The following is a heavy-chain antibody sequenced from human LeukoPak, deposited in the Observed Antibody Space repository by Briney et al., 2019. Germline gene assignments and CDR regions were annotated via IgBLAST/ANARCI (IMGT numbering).Heavy chain of an antibody. Sequence: ASAKVSCKASGYTFTDYHMHWVRQAPGQGLEWMGWINPNSGGTNYAQKFQGRVSMTRDTSTSTAYMELSRLRSDDTAVHYCVTVYNFGDYWGQGTLVTVSS. CDR2: INPNSGGT. V-gene: IGHV1-2*02. CDR1: GYTFTDYH. J-gene: IGHJ4*02. CDR3: VTVYNFGDY. D-gene: IGHD5-24*01.